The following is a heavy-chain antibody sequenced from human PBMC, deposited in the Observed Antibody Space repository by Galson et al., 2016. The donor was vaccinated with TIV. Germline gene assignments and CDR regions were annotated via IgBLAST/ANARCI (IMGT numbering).Heavy chain of an antibody. CDR3: VRGRSGLDV. D-gene: IGHD3-10*01. CDR1: GFTFTTFG. V-gene: IGHV3-33*01. CDR2: IWSDGSKK. Sequence: SLRLSCAASGFTFTTFGMHWVRQAPGKGLEWVALIWSDGSKKYYADSVKGRFTISRDNSSNTLYLQMNSLRAEDTAVYYCVRGRSGLDVWGQGTTVTASS. J-gene: IGHJ6*02.